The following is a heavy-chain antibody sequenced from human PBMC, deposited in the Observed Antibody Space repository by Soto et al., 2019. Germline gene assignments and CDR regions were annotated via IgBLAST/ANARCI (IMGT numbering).Heavy chain of an antibody. CDR1: GFSLSNSGVG. Sequence: QITLKESGPTLVKPTQTLTLTCTFSGFSLSNSGVGVGWIRQPSGKALEWLALIYWDDDKRYSPSLKSRLTITKDTYKNQVVLTMTNMDPVDTATYYWAHSANDYGDCVEDYWGQGTLVTVSS. CDR2: IYWDDDK. V-gene: IGHV2-5*02. D-gene: IGHD4-17*01. J-gene: IGHJ4*02. CDR3: AHSANDYGDCVEDY.